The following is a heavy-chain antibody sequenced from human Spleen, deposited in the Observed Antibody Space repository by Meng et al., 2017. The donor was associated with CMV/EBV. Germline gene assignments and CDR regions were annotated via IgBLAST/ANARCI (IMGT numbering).Heavy chain of an antibody. V-gene: IGHV1-69*13. Sequence: SVKVSCKASGYTFTSYGISWVRQAPGQGLEWMGGITPILGTANYAQKFQGRVTITADESTSTAYMELSSLRSEDTAVYYCARDLIVGATGGMDVWGQGTTVTVSS. CDR2: ITPILGTA. J-gene: IGHJ6*02. CDR1: GYTFTSYG. D-gene: IGHD1-26*01. CDR3: ARDLIVGATGGMDV.